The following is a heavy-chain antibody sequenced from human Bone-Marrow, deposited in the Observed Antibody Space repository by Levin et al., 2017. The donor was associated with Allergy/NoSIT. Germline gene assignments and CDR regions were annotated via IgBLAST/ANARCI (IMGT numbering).Heavy chain of an antibody. J-gene: IGHJ6*03. CDR1: GYTFTSYG. Sequence: ASVKVSCKASGYTFTSYGISWVRQAPGQGLEWMGWISAYNGNTNYAQKLQGRVTMTTDTSTSTAYMELRSLRSDDTAVYYCAREGYYYGSGSYYPHYYYYMDVWGKGTTVTVSS. CDR3: AREGYYYGSGSYYPHYYYYMDV. D-gene: IGHD3-10*01. CDR2: ISAYNGNT. V-gene: IGHV1-18*01.